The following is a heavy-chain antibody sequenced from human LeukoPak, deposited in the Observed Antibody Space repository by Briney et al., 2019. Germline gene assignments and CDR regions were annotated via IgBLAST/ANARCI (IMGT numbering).Heavy chain of an antibody. Sequence: SETLSLTCAVSGYSISSGYYWGWIRQPPGQGLGWIGTIYHSGSTYYNPSLKSRVTISVDTSKNQFSLKLTSVTAADTAVYYCARVRGYCSSTICYRYYFDYWGQGTLVTVSS. D-gene: IGHD2-2*01. CDR2: IYHSGST. J-gene: IGHJ4*02. CDR1: GYSISSGYY. CDR3: ARVRGYCSSTICYRYYFDY. V-gene: IGHV4-38-2*01.